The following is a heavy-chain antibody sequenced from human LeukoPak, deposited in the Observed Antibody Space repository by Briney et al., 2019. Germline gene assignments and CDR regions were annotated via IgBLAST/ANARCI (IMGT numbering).Heavy chain of an antibody. CDR2: IYYSGST. V-gene: IGHV4-39*07. CDR1: GGSISSSSYY. D-gene: IGHD3-10*01. CDR3: ARDLPNYYGSGSYPDY. Sequence: SETLSLTCTVSGGSISSSSYYWGWIRQPPGKGLEWIGSIYYSGSTYYISSLKSRVTISVDTSKNQFSLKLSSVTAADTAVYYCARDLPNYYGSGSYPDYWGQGTLVTVSS. J-gene: IGHJ4*02.